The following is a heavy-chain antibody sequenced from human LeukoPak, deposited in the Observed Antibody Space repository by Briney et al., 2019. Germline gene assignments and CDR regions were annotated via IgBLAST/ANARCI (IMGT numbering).Heavy chain of an antibody. V-gene: IGHV1-2*06. CDR1: GYTFTGYY. D-gene: IGHD3-22*01. J-gene: IGHJ4*02. CDR3: ASWSGYYYDSSGYYSLFDY. CDR2: INPNSGGT. Sequence: GASVKVSCKASGYTFTGYYMHWVRQAPGQGLEWMGRINPNSGGTNYARKFQGRVTMTRDTSISTAYMELSRLRSDDTAVYYCASWSGYYYDSSGYYSLFDYWGQGTLVTVSS.